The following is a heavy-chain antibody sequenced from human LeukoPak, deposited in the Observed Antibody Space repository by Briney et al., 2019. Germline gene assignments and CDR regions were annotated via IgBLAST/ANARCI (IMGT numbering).Heavy chain of an antibody. J-gene: IGHJ6*03. CDR3: ARAGRKKYCSSTSCPGYYYYMDV. CDR2: ISSSGSTI. V-gene: IGHV3-48*03. D-gene: IGHD2-2*01. Sequence: PGGSLRLSCAASAFTFSIYEMNWVRQAPGKGLEWVSYISSSGSTIYYADSVKGRFTISRDNAKNSLYLQMNSLRAEDTALYYCARAGRKKYCSSTSCPGYYYYMDVWGKGTTVTVSS. CDR1: AFTFSIYE.